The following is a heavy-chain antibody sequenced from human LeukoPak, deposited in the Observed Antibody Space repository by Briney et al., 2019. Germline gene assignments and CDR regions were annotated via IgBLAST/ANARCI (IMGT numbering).Heavy chain of an antibody. J-gene: IGHJ4*02. CDR2: ISNDGNYK. CDR1: GFSLNTYA. CDR3: ARDGSIAVVTAANIDY. Sequence: GGSLRLSCAASGFSLNTYAMHWVRQAPGKGLEWVALISNDGNYKYYADSVKGRFTISRDNSKNTLSLQMNSLRPEDTAVYFCARDGSIAVVTAANIDYWGQGTLVTVSS. D-gene: IGHD2-2*01. V-gene: IGHV3-30-3*01.